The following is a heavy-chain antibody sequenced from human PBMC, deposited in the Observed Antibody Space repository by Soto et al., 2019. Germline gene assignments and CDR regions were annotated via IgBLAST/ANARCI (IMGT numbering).Heavy chain of an antibody. J-gene: IGHJ3*01. D-gene: IGHD1-1*01. CDR2: LYDVDGS. CDR3: ETWHEREHAYDV. CDR1: GLTISGKKY. Sequence: DVQLVESGGGLIQPGESLRLSCAAFGLTISGKKYVAWVRQAPGKWLEWVSALYDVDGSFYADSVKGRFTTSSDSSKTTVYLQMNDLRPDDTAVYYCETWHEREHAYDVWGQGTTVTVSS. V-gene: IGHV3-53*01.